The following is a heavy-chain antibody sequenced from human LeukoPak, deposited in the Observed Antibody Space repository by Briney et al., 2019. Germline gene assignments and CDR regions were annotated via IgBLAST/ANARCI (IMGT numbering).Heavy chain of an antibody. D-gene: IGHD3-10*01. V-gene: IGHV3-15*01. CDR2: IKSKTDGGTT. J-gene: IGHJ4*02. Sequence: PGGSLTLSCTAAGFTFDKAWMAWVRQAPGKGLEWVGRIKSKTDGGTTDYAAPVKGRFTISRDDLKNTLSLQMDTLKTEDTAVYYCTTDEGVASRPMFNSWGQGAPVTVSS. CDR3: TTDEGVASRPMFNS. CDR1: GFTFDKAW.